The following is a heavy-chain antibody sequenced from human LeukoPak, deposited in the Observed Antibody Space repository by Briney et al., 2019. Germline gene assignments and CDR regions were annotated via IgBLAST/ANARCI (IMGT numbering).Heavy chain of an antibody. D-gene: IGHD1-26*01. J-gene: IGHJ4*02. V-gene: IGHV3-23*01. CDR3: AKGVGRGALASYYFDY. Sequence: GGSLRLSCAASGFTSSSYAMSWVRQAPGKGLEWVSAISNSAGSTYYAASVKGRFTISRDNSKNTLYLLMNSLRADDTAVYYCAKGVGRGALASYYFDYWGQGTLVTVSS. CDR1: GFTSSSYA. CDR2: ISNSAGST.